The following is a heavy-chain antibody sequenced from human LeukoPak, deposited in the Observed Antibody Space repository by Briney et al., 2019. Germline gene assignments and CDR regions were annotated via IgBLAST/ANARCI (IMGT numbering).Heavy chain of an antibody. J-gene: IGHJ4*02. CDR3: ARDEDTSALSEY. Sequence: QAGGSLRLSCAASGFRFSFYSMNWVRQAPGKGLEWVSAISNNGGRTDYADSVKGRFTISRDNSKSTLYLHMDSLRAEDTAVYYCARDEDTSALSEYWGQGTLVTVSS. V-gene: IGHV3-23*01. D-gene: IGHD2/OR15-2a*01. CDR2: ISNNGGRT. CDR1: GFRFSFYS.